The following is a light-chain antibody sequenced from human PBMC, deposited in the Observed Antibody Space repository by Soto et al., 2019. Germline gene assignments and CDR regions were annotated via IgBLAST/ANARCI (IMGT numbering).Light chain of an antibody. CDR1: SSDVGGYNY. Sequence: QSALTQPASVSGSPGQSITIPCTGTSSDVGGYNYVSWYQQHPGKAPKLMIYDVSYRPSGVSNRFSGSKSGNTASLTISGLQAEDEADYYCSSYTRSSTLFGGGTQLTVL. J-gene: IGLJ2*01. CDR2: DVS. CDR3: SSYTRSSTL. V-gene: IGLV2-14*03.